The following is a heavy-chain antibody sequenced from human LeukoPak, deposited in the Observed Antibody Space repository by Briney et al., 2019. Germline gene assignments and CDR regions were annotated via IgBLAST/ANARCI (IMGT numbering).Heavy chain of an antibody. D-gene: IGHD3-3*01. V-gene: IGHV3-74*01. CDR3: GTSRWSGVVDS. CDR2: IDRDGLRE. J-gene: IGHJ5*01. Sequence: GGSLRLSCTASTRYFTNYWMHWVHQVPGKGLAWLSRIDRDGLREDYADSVRGRFTISRHNAKSTTYLQMNSLRAEDTAVYYCGTSRWSGVVDSWGQGTLVTVSS. CDR1: TRYFTNYW.